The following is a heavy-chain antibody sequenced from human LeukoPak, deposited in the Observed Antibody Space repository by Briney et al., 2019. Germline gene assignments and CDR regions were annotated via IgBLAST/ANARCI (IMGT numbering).Heavy chain of an antibody. D-gene: IGHD5-24*01. CDR3: ARVGDGYNYDYYYYYYMDV. Sequence: PSETLSPTCTVSGGSISSYYWSWIRQPPWKGLEWIGYIYYSGSTNYNPSLKSRVTISVDTSKNQFSLKLSSVTAADTAVYYCARVGDGYNYDYYYYYYMDVWGKGTTVTISS. J-gene: IGHJ6*03. CDR1: GGSISSYY. V-gene: IGHV4-59*01. CDR2: IYYSGST.